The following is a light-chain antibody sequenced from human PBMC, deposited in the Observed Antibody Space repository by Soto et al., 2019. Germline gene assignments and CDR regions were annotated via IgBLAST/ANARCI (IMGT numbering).Light chain of an antibody. V-gene: IGLV2-14*01. CDR1: SSDVGGYSY. CDR2: EVN. CDR3: NSYTSNSTWV. Sequence: QSALTQPASVSGSAGKSITISCTGTSSDVGGYSYVSWYQQHPGKAPKLMIFEVNNRPSGLSNRFSGSKSGNTASLTISGLQPEDEADYYCNSYTSNSTWVFGGGTKLTVL. J-gene: IGLJ3*02.